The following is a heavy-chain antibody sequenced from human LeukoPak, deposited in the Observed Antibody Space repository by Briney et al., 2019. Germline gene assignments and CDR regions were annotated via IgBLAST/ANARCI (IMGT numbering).Heavy chain of an antibody. CDR1: GFTFSSYS. Sequence: GGSLRLSCAASGFTFSSYSMNWVRQAPGKGLEWVSYISSSSSTIYYADSVKGRFTISRDNAKNSLYLQMNSLRAEDTAVYYCAKEYYYDSSGYKDYWGQGTLVTVSS. V-gene: IGHV3-48*01. CDR2: ISSSSSTI. CDR3: AKEYYYDSSGYKDY. D-gene: IGHD3-22*01. J-gene: IGHJ4*02.